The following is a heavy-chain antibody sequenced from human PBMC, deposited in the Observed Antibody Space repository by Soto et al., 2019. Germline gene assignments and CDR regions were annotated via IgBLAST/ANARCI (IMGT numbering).Heavy chain of an antibody. Sequence: GWALRLFCAASGFTVSSYGMHWVRQAPGKGLEGVAVISYDGSNKYYADSVKGRFTITRDNSKNTLYLQMNSLRAEDTAVYYCSKDLRYCSGGSCYSAYYYYGMDVSVQGTKGTESS. CDR1: GFTVSSYG. D-gene: IGHD2-15*01. CDR2: ISYDGSNK. V-gene: IGHV3-30*18. J-gene: IGHJ6*02. CDR3: SKDLRYCSGGSCYSAYYYYGMDV.